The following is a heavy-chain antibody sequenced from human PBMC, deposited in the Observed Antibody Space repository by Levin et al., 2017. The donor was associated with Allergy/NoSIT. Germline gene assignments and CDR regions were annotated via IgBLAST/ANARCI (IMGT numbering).Heavy chain of an antibody. CDR3: ARGLDYSKLGY. Sequence: SQTLSLTCTVSGASVSSGVYYWSWIRQHPGKGLEFIGCIHPSGSTHYNPSLNSRVTMSVDTSKNQISLKMTSVTAADTAVYYCARGLDYSKLGYWGQGTLVTVSS. V-gene: IGHV4-31*03. CDR1: GASVSSGVYY. D-gene: IGHD4-11*01. CDR2: IHPSGST. J-gene: IGHJ4*02.